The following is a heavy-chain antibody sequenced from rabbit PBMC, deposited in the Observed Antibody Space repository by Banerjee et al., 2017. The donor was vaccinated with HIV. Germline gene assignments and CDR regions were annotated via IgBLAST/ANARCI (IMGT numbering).Heavy chain of an antibody. CDR3: ARDLAGVIGWNFGL. D-gene: IGHD4-1*01. J-gene: IGHJ4*01. V-gene: IGHV1S40*01. CDR1: GFSFSTSYY. Sequence: QSLEESGGDLVKPGASLTLTCTASGFSFSTSYYMCWVRQAPGKGLEWIACIYAGSSGKTYYASWAKGRFTISKTSSTTVTLQMTSLTAADTATYFCARDLAGVIGWNFGLWGQGTLVTVS. CDR2: IYAGSSGKT.